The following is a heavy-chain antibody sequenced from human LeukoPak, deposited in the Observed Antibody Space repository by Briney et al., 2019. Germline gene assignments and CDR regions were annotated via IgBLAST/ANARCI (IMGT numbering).Heavy chain of an antibody. J-gene: IGHJ3*02. CDR3: ARLTTGLVRAHNNAFDI. D-gene: IGHD2-2*01. Sequence: GESLKTSCKGSGYSFTSYWISWVRQMPGKGLEWMGRIDPSDSYTNYSPSFQGHVTISADKSISTAYLQWSSLKASNTAMYYCARLTTGLVRAHNNAFDIWGQGTMVTVSS. V-gene: IGHV5-10-1*01. CDR2: IDPSDSYT. CDR1: GYSFTSYW.